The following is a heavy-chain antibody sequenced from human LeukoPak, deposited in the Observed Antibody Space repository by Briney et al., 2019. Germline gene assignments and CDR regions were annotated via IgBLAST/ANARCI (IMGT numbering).Heavy chain of an antibody. CDR3: VRDSPRTSGLLDY. CDR1: GASIGDSY. CDR2: MFPGGST. D-gene: IGHD5-12*01. V-gene: IGHV4-4*07. J-gene: IGHJ4*02. Sequence: SETLSLTCTVSGASIGDSYWSWIRQPAGKGLEWIGRMFPGGSTNYNPSLYSRVSMSVDTSKNQFSLRLTSVTAADTGVYYCVRDSPRTSGLLDYWGQGTLVAVSS.